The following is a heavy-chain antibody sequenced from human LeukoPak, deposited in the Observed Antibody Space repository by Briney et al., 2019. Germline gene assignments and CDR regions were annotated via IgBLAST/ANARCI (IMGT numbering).Heavy chain of an antibody. J-gene: IGHJ6*03. CDR2: ISYDGSNK. Sequence: GGSLRLSCAASGFTFSSYAMHWVRQAPGKGLEWVAVISYDGSNKYYADSVKGRFTISRDNSKNTLYLQMNSLRAEDTAVYYCAREAVADYYYYMDVWGKGTTVTVSS. D-gene: IGHD6-19*01. V-gene: IGHV3-30*04. CDR3: AREAVADYYYYMDV. CDR1: GFTFSSYA.